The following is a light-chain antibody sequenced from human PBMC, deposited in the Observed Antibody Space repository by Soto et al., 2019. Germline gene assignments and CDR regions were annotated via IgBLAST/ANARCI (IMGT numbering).Light chain of an antibody. CDR1: QGLVYSDGNTF. CDR2: LVS. Sequence: DVVMTQSPLSLSVTLGQPASISCRSSQGLVYSDGNTFLNWFHQRPGQPPRRLIYLVSNRDSGVQDRFSGSGSVTDYTLTISGVEAEDVGIYYCVQGTHWPWTFGQGTKVEIK. J-gene: IGKJ1*01. V-gene: IGKV2-30*01. CDR3: VQGTHWPWT.